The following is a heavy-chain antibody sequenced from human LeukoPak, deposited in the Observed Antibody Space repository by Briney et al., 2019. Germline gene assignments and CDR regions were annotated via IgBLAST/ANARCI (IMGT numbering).Heavy chain of an antibody. J-gene: IGHJ4*02. Sequence: SETLSLTCSVSGGSISSNCWNWFRKPPGKGLEWIGYSCSSGSTNYNASLMSRVTISVDTSKKQFSLRLISVTAADTAVYYCARHQHQLVTGYDYWGQGTLVTVSS. V-gene: IGHV4-59*08. CDR3: ARHQHQLVTGYDY. D-gene: IGHD6-13*01. CDR2: SCSSGST. CDR1: GGSISSNC.